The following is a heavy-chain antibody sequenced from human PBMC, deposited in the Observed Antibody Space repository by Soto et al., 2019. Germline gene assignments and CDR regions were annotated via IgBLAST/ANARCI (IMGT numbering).Heavy chain of an antibody. V-gene: IGHV3-23*01. CDR2: ISASGRST. Sequence: EEQVLESGGGLVQPGGSLRLSCAASGFSFGSYVMTWVRQAPGKGLEWVSGISASGRSTYYADSVKGRFTVSRDNSKNTLYLDMNNLRVEDTAVYFCTRPFASQMPSFWDFDLWGRGTLVTVSP. D-gene: IGHD2-2*01. J-gene: IGHJ2*01. CDR1: GFSFGSYV. CDR3: TRPFASQMPSFWDFDL.